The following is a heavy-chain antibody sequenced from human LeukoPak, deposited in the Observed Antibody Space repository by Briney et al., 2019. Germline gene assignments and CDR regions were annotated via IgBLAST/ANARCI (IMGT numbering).Heavy chain of an antibody. CDR2: MNPNSGNT. CDR1: GYTFTSYD. V-gene: IGHV1-8*01. D-gene: IGHD2-15*01. J-gene: IGHJ6*02. Sequence: ASVKVSCKASGYTFTSYDINWVRQATGQGLEWMGWMNPNSGNTGYAQKFQGRVTMTRNTSISTAYMELSSLRSEDTAVYYCARGQYCSGGSCYSTYYYYGMDVWGQGTTVTVSS. CDR3: ARGQYCSGGSCYSTYYYYGMDV.